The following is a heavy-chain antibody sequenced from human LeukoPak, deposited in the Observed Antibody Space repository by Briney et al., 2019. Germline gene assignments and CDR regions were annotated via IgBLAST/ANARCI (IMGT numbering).Heavy chain of an antibody. Sequence: SETLSLTCTVSGGSISSNYWSWIRQPPGKGLEWIGYIYYSGSTNYNPSLKSRVTISVDTSKNQFSLKLSSVTAADTAVYYCARARKMNYWYFDLWGCGTLVTVSS. CDR3: ARARKMNYWYFDL. CDR1: GGSISSNY. CDR2: IYYSGST. J-gene: IGHJ2*01. V-gene: IGHV4-59*01.